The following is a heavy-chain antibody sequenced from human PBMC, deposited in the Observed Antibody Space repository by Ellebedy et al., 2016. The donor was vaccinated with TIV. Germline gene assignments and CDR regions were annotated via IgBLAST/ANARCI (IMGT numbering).Heavy chain of an antibody. D-gene: IGHD5-18*01. J-gene: IGHJ4*02. CDR1: GFTFSSYW. Sequence: GGSLRLXXAASGFTFSSYWMHWVRQAPGKGLVWVSRINSDGSSTSYADSVKGRFTISRDNAKNTLYLQMNSLRVEDTAVYYCARGASGYSYGWGQGTLVTVSS. CDR2: INSDGSST. CDR3: ARGASGYSYG. V-gene: IGHV3-74*01.